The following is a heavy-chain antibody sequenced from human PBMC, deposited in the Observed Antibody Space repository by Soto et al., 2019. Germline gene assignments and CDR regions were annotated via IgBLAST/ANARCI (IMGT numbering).Heavy chain of an antibody. CDR2: IKQDGSER. V-gene: IGHV3-7*01. CDR3: ARVAYSRGWIFDY. Sequence: EVQLVESGGDLVQPGGSLRLSCAASAFTLSSYWMSWVRQIPGRGLEWVANIKQDGSERYYVDSVKGRFTISRDNAKNSLFLQMNSLRAEETAVYFCARVAYSRGWIFDYWGQGTLVTVSS. D-gene: IGHD6-19*01. J-gene: IGHJ4*02. CDR1: AFTLSSYW.